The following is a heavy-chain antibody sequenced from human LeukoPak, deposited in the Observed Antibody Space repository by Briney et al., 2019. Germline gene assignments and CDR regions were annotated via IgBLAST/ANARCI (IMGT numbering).Heavy chain of an antibody. D-gene: IGHD3-22*01. V-gene: IGHV1-46*01. J-gene: IGHJ4*02. CDR2: INPSGGST. CDR1: GYTFTSSY. Sequence: ASVKVSCKASGYTFTSSYMHRVRQAPGQGLEWMGIINPSGGSTSYAQKFQGRVTMTRDMSTSTVYMELSSLRSEDTAVYYCARETYYYDSSGYYYDYWGQGTLVTVSS. CDR3: ARETYYYDSSGYYYDY.